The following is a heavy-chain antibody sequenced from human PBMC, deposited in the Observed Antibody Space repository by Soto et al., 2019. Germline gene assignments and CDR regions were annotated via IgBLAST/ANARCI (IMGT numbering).Heavy chain of an antibody. CDR2: INAGNGKT. V-gene: IGHV1-3*01. Sequence: ASVKVSCKASGYTFTNYAIHWVRQAPGQRLEWMGWINAGNGKTKYSQNFQGRVTITRDTSASTGYMELSSLRSEDTAVYYCARDVFNYYDSSGYSDYWGQGTLVTVSS. CDR1: GYTFTNYA. D-gene: IGHD3-22*01. J-gene: IGHJ4*02. CDR3: ARDVFNYYDSSGYSDY.